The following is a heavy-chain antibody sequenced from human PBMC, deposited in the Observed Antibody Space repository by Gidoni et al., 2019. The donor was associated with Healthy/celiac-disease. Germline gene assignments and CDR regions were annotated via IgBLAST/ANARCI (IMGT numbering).Heavy chain of an antibody. CDR1: GGSISRSSSY. Sequence: QLQLPESGPGLGKLSETLSLTCTFPGGSISRSSSYWGWSREPPGKGLEWIGSIYYSGSTSYNPSLKSRVTISVDTSKNQFSLKLSSVTAADTAVYYCARPGATIRLWYFDLWGRGTLVTVSS. V-gene: IGHV4-39*01. D-gene: IGHD1-26*01. CDR2: IYYSGST. CDR3: ARPGATIRLWYFDL. J-gene: IGHJ2*01.